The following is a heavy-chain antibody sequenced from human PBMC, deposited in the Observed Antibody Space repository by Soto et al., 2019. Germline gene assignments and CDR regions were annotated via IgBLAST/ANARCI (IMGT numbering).Heavy chain of an antibody. CDR1: GFTFSSYG. D-gene: IGHD2-15*01. CDR2: ISYDGSNK. Sequence: QVQLVESGGGVVQPGRSLRLSCAASGFTFSSYGMHWVRQAPGKGLEWVAVISYDGSNKNYADSVKGRFTISRDNSKNTLYLQLNSLRPEDTAVYYCAKDRNIVVVVAPLHYWGQGTLVTVSS. V-gene: IGHV3-30*18. J-gene: IGHJ4*02. CDR3: AKDRNIVVVVAPLHY.